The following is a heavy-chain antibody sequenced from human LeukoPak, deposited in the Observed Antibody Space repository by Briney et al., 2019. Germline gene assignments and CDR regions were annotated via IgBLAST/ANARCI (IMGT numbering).Heavy chain of an antibody. CDR2: ISSSSSTI. CDR3: ARVYCSGGSCSTGDYFDY. D-gene: IGHD2-15*01. Sequence: PGGSLRLSCAAPGFTFSSYSMNWVRQAPGKGLEWVSYISSSSSTIYYADSVKGRFTISRDNAKNSLYLQMNSLRAEDTAVYYCARVYCSGGSCSTGDYFDYWGQGTLVTVSS. J-gene: IGHJ4*02. CDR1: GFTFSSYS. V-gene: IGHV3-48*01.